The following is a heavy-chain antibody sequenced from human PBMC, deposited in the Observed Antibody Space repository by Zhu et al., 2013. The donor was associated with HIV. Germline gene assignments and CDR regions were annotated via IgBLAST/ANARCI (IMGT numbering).Heavy chain of an antibody. J-gene: IGHJ5*02. Sequence: QVQLVQSGAEVKKPGSSVKVSCKASGGTFSSYAISWVRQAPGQGLEWMGGIIPIFGTANYAQKFQGRVTITADESTSTAYMELSSLRSEDTAVYYCARSGGYCSSTSCQNWFDPWGQGTLVTVSS. D-gene: IGHD2-2*01. V-gene: IGHV1-69*01. CDR1: GGTFSSYA. CDR3: ARSGGYCSSTSCQNWFDP. CDR2: IIPIFGTA.